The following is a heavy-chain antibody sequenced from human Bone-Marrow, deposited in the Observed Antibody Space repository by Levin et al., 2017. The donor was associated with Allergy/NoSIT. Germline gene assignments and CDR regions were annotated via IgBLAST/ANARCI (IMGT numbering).Heavy chain of an antibody. Sequence: PGGSLRLSCAASGFTFSDYTIHWVRQPPGRGLEWVAVISFDGTNEYYADSVKGRFTISRDTSTTTSYLQMDSLRAEDTAVYYCVTFIGYSSRINYAGIDVWGQGTTVTVSS. CDR2: ISFDGTNE. J-gene: IGHJ6*02. CDR3: VTFIGYSSRINYAGIDV. V-gene: IGHV3-30*04. D-gene: IGHD6-19*01. CDR1: GFTFSDYT.